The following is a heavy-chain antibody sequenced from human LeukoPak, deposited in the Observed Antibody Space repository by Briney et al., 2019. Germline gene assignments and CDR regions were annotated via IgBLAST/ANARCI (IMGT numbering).Heavy chain of an antibody. CDR3: ARGTSGTTHY. J-gene: IGHJ4*02. CDR2: VIPIFSTT. CDR1: GGTFNSYA. Sequence: ASVKVSCKASGGTFNSYAISWVRQAPGQGLEWMGAVIPIFSTTNYAQKFQGRVAITTDESTNTAYMELTSLKSEDTAVYYCARGTSGTTHYWGQGTLVTVSS. V-gene: IGHV1-69*05. D-gene: IGHD4-17*01.